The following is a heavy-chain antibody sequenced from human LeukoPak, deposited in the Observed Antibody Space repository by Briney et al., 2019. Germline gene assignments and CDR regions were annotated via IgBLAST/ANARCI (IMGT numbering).Heavy chain of an antibody. CDR2: ISGSGGST. Sequence: GGSLRLSCAASGFTFSSYAMSWVRQAPGKGLEWVSAISGSGGSTYYADSVKGRFTISRDSSKNTLYLQMNSLRAEDTAVYYCAKGRGVLWFGEFDYWGQGTLVTVSS. CDR1: GFTFSSYA. V-gene: IGHV3-23*01. D-gene: IGHD3-10*01. CDR3: AKGRGVLWFGEFDY. J-gene: IGHJ4*02.